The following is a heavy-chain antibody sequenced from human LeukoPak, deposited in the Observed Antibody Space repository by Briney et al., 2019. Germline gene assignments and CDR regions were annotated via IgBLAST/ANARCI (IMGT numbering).Heavy chain of an antibody. D-gene: IGHD2-15*01. Sequence: SETLSLTCTVSGASIRAYYWSWIGQPAGRGLEWIGRIDTSGDTNYNASLKSRVTMSVDTSKNQFSLKLSSVTAADTAVYYCARSLSGGSHYYYYMDVWGKGTTVSVSS. CDR3: ARSLSGGSHYYYYMDV. CDR2: IDTSGDT. CDR1: GASIRAYY. J-gene: IGHJ6*03. V-gene: IGHV4-4*07.